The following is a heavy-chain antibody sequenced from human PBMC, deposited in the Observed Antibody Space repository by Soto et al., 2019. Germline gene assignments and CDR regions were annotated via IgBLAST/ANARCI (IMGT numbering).Heavy chain of an antibody. J-gene: IGHJ4*02. CDR1: GVSINNYY. D-gene: IGHD6-25*01. CDR3: AKVVSGGHREY. CDR2: IYYTGST. Sequence: SETLSLTCTVSGVSINNYYWTWIRQPPWKRLEWIGAIYYTGSTTYNPSLRSRVTFSVDTSKNQFSLSLTSVTAADTAVYFCAKVVSGGHREYWGKGNLVSVSA. V-gene: IGHV4-59*01.